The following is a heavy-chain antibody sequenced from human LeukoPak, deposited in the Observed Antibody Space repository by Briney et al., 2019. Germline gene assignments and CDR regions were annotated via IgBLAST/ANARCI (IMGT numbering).Heavy chain of an antibody. CDR3: ARAGTGPKFTTFGVVITSNWFDL. J-gene: IGHJ5*02. V-gene: IGHV4-31*03. D-gene: IGHD3-3*01. CDR2: IYYSGST. Sequence: SETLSLTCTVSGGSISSGGYYWSWIRQHPGKGLEWIGYIYYSGSTYYNPSLKSRVTISVDTSKNQFSLKLSSVTAADTAVYYCARAGTGPKFTTFGVVITSNWFDLWGQGTLVTVSS. CDR1: GGSISSGGYY.